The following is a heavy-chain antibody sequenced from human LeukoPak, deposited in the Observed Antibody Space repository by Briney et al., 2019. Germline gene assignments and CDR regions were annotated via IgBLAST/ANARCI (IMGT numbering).Heavy chain of an antibody. V-gene: IGHV4-59*08. CDR1: GGSMSSYY. CDR3: ARLSGRSDGPEFDP. Sequence: SETLSLTCTVSGGSMSSYYWSWIRQPPGKGLEWIGQIYYSGSTNYNPSFKSRVTISVDASKSQFSLKLSSVTAADTAVYYCARLSGRSDGPEFDPWGQGTLVTVSS. D-gene: IGHD6-25*01. CDR2: IYYSGST. J-gene: IGHJ5*02.